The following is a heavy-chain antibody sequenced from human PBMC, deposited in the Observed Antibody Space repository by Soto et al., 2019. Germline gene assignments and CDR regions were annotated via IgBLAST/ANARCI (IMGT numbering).Heavy chain of an antibody. V-gene: IGHV4-34*01. CDR3: ASLYCSGGSCYTAGGDY. Sequence: QVQLQQWGAGLLKPSETLSLTCAVYGGSFSGYYWSWIRQPPGKGLEWIGEINHSGSTNYNPSLKSRVTISVDTSKNQFSLKLSSVTAADTAVYYCASLYCSGGSCYTAGGDYCGQGTLVTVSS. CDR2: INHSGST. J-gene: IGHJ4*02. D-gene: IGHD2-15*01. CDR1: GGSFSGYY.